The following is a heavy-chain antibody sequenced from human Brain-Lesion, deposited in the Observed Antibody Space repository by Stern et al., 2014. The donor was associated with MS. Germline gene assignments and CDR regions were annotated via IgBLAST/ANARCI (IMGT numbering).Heavy chain of an antibody. V-gene: IGHV1-2*04. CDR3: AAYYYDSTGYNDF. Sequence: QVQLMQSGAEVKKPGASVKVSCKASGYTFTGYYMHWVRQAPGQGLEWMGWINPKSGGTNYAQKVQGWVTMTRDTSLNTAYMELSRLRSDDPAVYYCAAYYYDSTGYNDFWGQGTLVTVSS. J-gene: IGHJ4*02. D-gene: IGHD3-22*01. CDR2: INPKSGGT. CDR1: GYTFTGYY.